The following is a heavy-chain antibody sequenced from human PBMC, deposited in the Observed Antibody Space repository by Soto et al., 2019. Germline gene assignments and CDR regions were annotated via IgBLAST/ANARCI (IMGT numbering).Heavy chain of an antibody. Sequence: QVQLQQWGAGLLKPSETLSLTCAVYGGSFSGYYWSWIRQPPGKGLEWIGEINHSGSTNYNPSLKSRVTISADTSKNQFSLKLSSVTAADTAVYYCARRRVGARYYFDYWGQGTLVTVSS. CDR1: GGSFSGYY. CDR3: ARRRVGARYYFDY. D-gene: IGHD1-26*01. V-gene: IGHV4-34*01. CDR2: INHSGST. J-gene: IGHJ4*02.